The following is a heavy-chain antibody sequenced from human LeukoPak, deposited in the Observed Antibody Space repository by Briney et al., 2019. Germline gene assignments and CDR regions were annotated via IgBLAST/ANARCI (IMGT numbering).Heavy chain of an antibody. Sequence: NPSETLSLTCAVYGGSFSGYYWSWIRQPPGKGLEWIGEINHSGSTNYNPSLKSRVTISVDTSKNQLSLKLSSVTAADTAVYYCARLGSNSTFDYWGQGTLVTVSS. J-gene: IGHJ4*02. CDR2: INHSGST. CDR3: ARLGSNSTFDY. D-gene: IGHD4-11*01. CDR1: GGSFSGYY. V-gene: IGHV4-34*01.